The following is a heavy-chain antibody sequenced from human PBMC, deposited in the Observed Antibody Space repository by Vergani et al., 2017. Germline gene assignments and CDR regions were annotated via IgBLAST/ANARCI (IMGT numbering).Heavy chain of an antibody. J-gene: IGHJ5*02. D-gene: IGHD3-10*01. V-gene: IGHV4-59*01. CDR2: MYHSGSN. CDR1: GGSMSGYY. CDR3: GRVADFYGLGSRLLDL. Sequence: QVRLQESGPGLVKPSETLSLTCSVSGGSMSGYYWSWIRQPPGKELEWIGYMYHSGSNNYNPSLGTRVTISGDTSKNQFSLKLNSVTAADTAVYYCGRVADFYGLGSRLLDLWGQGILVTVSS.